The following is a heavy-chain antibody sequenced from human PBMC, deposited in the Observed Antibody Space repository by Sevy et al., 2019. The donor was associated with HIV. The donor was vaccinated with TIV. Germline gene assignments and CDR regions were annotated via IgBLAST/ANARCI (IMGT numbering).Heavy chain of an antibody. V-gene: IGHV3-7*04. D-gene: IGHD5-18*01. J-gene: IGHJ4*02. CDR1: GFTFSSYW. CDR3: AGGYSYGKLPGY. CDR2: IKQDGSEK. Sequence: GGSLRLSCAASGFTFSSYWMSWVRQAPGKGLEWVANIKQDGSEKYYVDSVKGRFTISRDNAKNSLHLQMNSLRAEDTAVYYCAGGYSYGKLPGYWGQGTLVTVSS.